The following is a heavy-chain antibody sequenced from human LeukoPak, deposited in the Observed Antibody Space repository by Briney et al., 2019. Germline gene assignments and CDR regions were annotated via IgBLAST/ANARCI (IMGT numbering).Heavy chain of an antibody. J-gene: IGHJ4*02. D-gene: IGHD3-22*01. Sequence: GGSLRLSCAASGFTFSNAWMSWVRQAPGKGLEWVGRIKSKTDGGTTDYAAPVKGRFAISRDDSKNTLYLQMNSLKTEDTAVYYCTYYYDSSGYFGYWGQGTLVTVSS. CDR3: TYYYDSSGYFGY. CDR2: IKSKTDGGTT. CDR1: GFTFSNAW. V-gene: IGHV3-15*01.